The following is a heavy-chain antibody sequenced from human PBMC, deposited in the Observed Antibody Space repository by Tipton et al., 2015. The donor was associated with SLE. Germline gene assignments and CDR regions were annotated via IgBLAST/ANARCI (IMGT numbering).Heavy chain of an antibody. J-gene: IGHJ4*02. V-gene: IGHV4-30-4*01. CDR3: ARESHRPGAERTGTTSL. D-gene: IGHD1-7*01. CDR2: IYYSGST. CDR1: GGSISSGSYY. Sequence: TLSLTCTVSGGSISSGSYYWSWIRQPPGKGLEWIGYIYYSGSTYYNPSLKSRVTISVDTSKNQFSLKLSSVTAADTAVYYCARESHRPGAERTGTTSLWGQGTLVTVSS.